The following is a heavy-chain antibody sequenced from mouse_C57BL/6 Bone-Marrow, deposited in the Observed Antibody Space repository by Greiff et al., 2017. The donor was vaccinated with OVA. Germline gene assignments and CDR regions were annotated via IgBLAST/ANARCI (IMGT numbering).Heavy chain of an antibody. Sequence: EVQLQQSGGGLVKPGGSLKLSCAASGFTFSDYGMHWVRQAPEKGLEWVAYISSGSSTIYYADTVKGRFTISRDNAKNTLFLQMTSLRSEDTAMYYCASAVYFDYWGQGTTLTVSS. CDR1: GFTFSDYG. J-gene: IGHJ2*01. CDR3: ASAVYFDY. D-gene: IGHD3-3*01. V-gene: IGHV5-17*01. CDR2: ISSGSSTI.